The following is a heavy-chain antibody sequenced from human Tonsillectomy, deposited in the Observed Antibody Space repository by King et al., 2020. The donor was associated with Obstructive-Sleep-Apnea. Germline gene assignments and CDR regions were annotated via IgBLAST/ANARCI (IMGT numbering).Heavy chain of an antibody. CDR1: GFTFSSYA. Sequence: VQLVESGGGLVQPGGSLRLSCAASGFTFSSYAMSWVRQAPGKGLEWVSSISSGGGTTYYADSVKGRFTISRDNSRNTLSLQTHSLRAEDTALYYCAKVDYGNFGMDVWGQGTTVTVSS. CDR3: AKVDYGNFGMDV. J-gene: IGHJ6*02. CDR2: ISSGGGTT. V-gene: IGHV3-23*04. D-gene: IGHD4-17*01.